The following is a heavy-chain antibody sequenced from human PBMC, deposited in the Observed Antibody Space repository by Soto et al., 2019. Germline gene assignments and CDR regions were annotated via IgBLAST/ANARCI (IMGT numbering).Heavy chain of an antibody. D-gene: IGHD3-22*01. Sequence: XGSLGLSCAASGFTFISYSMNWVRQAPGKGLEWVSYISSSSSTIYYADSVKGRFTISRDNAKNSLYLQMNSLRDEDTAVYYCARLRKWLPYYGMDVWGQGTTVTVSS. J-gene: IGHJ6*02. CDR3: ARLRKWLPYYGMDV. CDR1: GFTFISYS. CDR2: ISSSSSTI. V-gene: IGHV3-48*02.